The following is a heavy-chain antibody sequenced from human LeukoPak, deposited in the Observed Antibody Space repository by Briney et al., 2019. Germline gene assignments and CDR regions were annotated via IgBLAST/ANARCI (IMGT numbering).Heavy chain of an antibody. CDR3: ATNRGVYDSSGTDY. Sequence: SVKVSRKASGGTFSSYAISWVRQAPGQGLEWMGGIIPIFGTANYAQKFQGRVTITADESTSTAYMELSSLRSEDTAVYYCATNRGVYDSSGTDYWGQGTLVTVSS. V-gene: IGHV1-69*13. J-gene: IGHJ4*02. CDR1: GGTFSSYA. CDR2: IIPIFGTA. D-gene: IGHD3-22*01.